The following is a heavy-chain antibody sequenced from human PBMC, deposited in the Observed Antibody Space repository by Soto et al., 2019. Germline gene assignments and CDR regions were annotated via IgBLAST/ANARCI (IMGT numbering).Heavy chain of an antibody. V-gene: IGHV3-33*01. D-gene: IGHD4-4*01. CDR3: ARDVSSNYFDY. Sequence: QVQLVESGGGVVQPGRSLRLSCAASGFTFSSYGMHWVRQAPGKGLEWVAVIWNDGSNKYYADSVKGRFTISRDNSKNTLYLQMNSLRAEDTAVYYCARDVSSNYFDYWGQGTLVTVSS. CDR2: IWNDGSNK. CDR1: GFTFSSYG. J-gene: IGHJ4*02.